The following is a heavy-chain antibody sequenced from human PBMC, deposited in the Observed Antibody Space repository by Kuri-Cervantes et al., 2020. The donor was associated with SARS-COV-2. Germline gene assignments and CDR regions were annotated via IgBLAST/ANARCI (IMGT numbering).Heavy chain of an antibody. Sequence: SETLSLTCTVSGASIISGGDYWTWIRQHQGKGLEWIGSIYYSGSTYYNPSLNSRVTISVDTSKNQFSLKLTSVTAADTAVYYCVRVDCSAGTCYRRSFDYWGRGTLVTVSS. V-gene: IGHV4-39*01. J-gene: IGHJ4*02. CDR2: IYYSGST. CDR1: GASIISGGDY. CDR3: VRVDCSAGTCYRRSFDY. D-gene: IGHD2-15*01.